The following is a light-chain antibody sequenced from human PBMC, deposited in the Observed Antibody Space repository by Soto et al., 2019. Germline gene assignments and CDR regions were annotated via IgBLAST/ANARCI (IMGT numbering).Light chain of an antibody. J-gene: IGLJ1*01. Sequence: QSVLTQPASVSGFPGRSITISCTGTSSDVGSYNLVSWYQQYPGKAPKLMISEVNKRPSGVSNRFSGSKSGNTASLTISGLQAEDEADYYCCSYAGSSTYVFGTGTKVTVL. CDR3: CSYAGSSTYV. V-gene: IGLV2-23*02. CDR2: EVN. CDR1: SSDVGSYNL.